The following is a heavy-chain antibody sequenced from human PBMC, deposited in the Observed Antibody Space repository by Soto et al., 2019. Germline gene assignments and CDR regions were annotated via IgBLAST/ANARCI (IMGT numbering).Heavy chain of an antibody. CDR2: IYHSGST. D-gene: IGHD3-10*01. CDR3: ARELARGGPRNWYFDL. Sequence: QLQLQESGSGLVKPSQTLSLTCAVSGGSISSGGYSWSWIRQPPGKGLEWIGYIYHSGSTYYNPSLKSRVTISVDRATNQFSLKLSSVPAADTAVYYCARELARGGPRNWYFDLWGRGSLVTVAS. V-gene: IGHV4-30-2*01. CDR1: GGSISSGGYS. J-gene: IGHJ2*01.